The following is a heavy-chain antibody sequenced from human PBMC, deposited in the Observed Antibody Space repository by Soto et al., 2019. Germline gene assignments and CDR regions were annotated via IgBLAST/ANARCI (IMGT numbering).Heavy chain of an antibody. CDR2: IYSGGST. J-gene: IGHJ4*02. Sequence: EVQLVESGGGLVQPGGSLRLSCAASGFTVSSNYMSWVRQAPGKGLEWVSVIYSGGSTYYADSVKGRFTISRHNSKNTLYLQMNSLRAEVTAMYYCARETRYCSGGRCFFDCWGEGTMVTVSS. CDR1: GFTVSSNY. CDR3: ARETRYCSGGRCFFDC. V-gene: IGHV3-53*04. D-gene: IGHD2-15*01.